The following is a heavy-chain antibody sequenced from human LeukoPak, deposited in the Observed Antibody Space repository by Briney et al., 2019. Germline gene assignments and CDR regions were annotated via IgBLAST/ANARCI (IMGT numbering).Heavy chain of an antibody. CDR1: GFTVSSNY. D-gene: IGHD1-26*01. Sequence: GGSLRLSCAASGFTVSSNYMSWVRQAPGKGLEWVSVIYSGGSTYYADSVKGRFTISRDNSKNTLYLQMNSLRAEDTAVYYCARSEWELLLNYWGQGTLVTVSS. CDR2: IYSGGST. J-gene: IGHJ4*02. CDR3: ARSEWELLLNY. V-gene: IGHV3-53*01.